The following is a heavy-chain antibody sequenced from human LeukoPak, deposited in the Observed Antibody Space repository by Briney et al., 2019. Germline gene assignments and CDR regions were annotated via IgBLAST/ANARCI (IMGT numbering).Heavy chain of an antibody. CDR1: GYTFTSYD. CDR3: ARGLAGSSWYFFDY. Sequence: ASVKVSCKASGYTFTSYDINWVRQAPGQGLEWMGWMNPNSGNTGYAQKFQGRVTMTRNTSISTAYMELSSLRSEDTAVYYCARGLAGSSWYFFDYWGQGTLVTVSS. CDR2: MNPNSGNT. D-gene: IGHD6-13*01. V-gene: IGHV1-8*01. J-gene: IGHJ4*02.